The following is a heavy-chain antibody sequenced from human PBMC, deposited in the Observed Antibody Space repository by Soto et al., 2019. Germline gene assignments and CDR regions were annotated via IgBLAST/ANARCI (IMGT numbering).Heavy chain of an antibody. V-gene: IGHV1-2*04. CDR1: GYTFTGFH. CDR3: ARGEVDYDSSGYAA. Sequence: ASVKVSCKASGYTFTGFHMNLARQAPGQRLEGMRWIKPNSGGTNYAPKFQGWVTMDKDTSISTAYMELSRLRSDDTAVYYCARGEVDYDSSGYAAWGQGTLVTVSS. D-gene: IGHD3-22*01. CDR2: IKPNSGGT. J-gene: IGHJ5*02.